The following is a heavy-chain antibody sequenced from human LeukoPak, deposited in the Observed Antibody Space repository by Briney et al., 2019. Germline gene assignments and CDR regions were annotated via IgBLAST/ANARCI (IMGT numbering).Heavy chain of an antibody. Sequence: SETLSLTCAVSGYSISGGYYWGWIRQPPGKGLEWIGSIYHSGSTYYNPSLKSRVTISVDTSKNQFSLKLSSVTAADTAVYYCARVASGASPYYYYMDVWGKGTTVTVSS. V-gene: IGHV4-38-2*01. J-gene: IGHJ6*03. CDR1: GYSISGGYY. CDR2: IYHSGST. D-gene: IGHD4/OR15-4a*01. CDR3: ARVASGASPYYYYMDV.